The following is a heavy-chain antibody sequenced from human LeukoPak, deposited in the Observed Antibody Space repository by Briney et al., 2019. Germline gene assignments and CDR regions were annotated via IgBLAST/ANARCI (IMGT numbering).Heavy chain of an antibody. CDR3: TTASYYDILTGFFT. Sequence: GGSLRLSCAVPGFTFTDAWMTWIRQGPGKGLEWVGRIKREADGGTADYAAPVNGGFTISRDDSKNTLYLQLNSLKTEDTGVYYCTTASYYDILTGFFTWGQGTLVTVSS. D-gene: IGHD3-9*01. V-gene: IGHV3-15*01. CDR2: IKREADGGTA. CDR1: GFTFTDAW. J-gene: IGHJ4*02.